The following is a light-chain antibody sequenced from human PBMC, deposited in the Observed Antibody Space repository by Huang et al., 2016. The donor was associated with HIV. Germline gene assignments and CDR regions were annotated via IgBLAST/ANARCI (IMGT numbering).Light chain of an antibody. J-gene: IGKJ2*01. CDR3: QQYHSTPYT. CDR2: AAS. CDR1: QAIAKS. Sequence: DIQMTQSPSSLSASVRNSVNITCRASQAIAKSLAWYQQKPGKAPKLLPYAASRSESGVPSRFSGSGSGTDYTLTISSLQPEDFATYHCQQYHSTPYTFGQGTKLEIK. V-gene: IGKV1-NL1*01.